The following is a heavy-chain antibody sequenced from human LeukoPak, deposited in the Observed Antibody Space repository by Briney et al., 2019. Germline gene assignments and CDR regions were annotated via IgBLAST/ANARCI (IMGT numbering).Heavy chain of an antibody. CDR3: ARDGDNCSGGSCYLS. J-gene: IGHJ4*02. D-gene: IGHD2-15*01. V-gene: IGHV4-34*01. Sequence: SETLSLTCAVYGGSFSGYYWSWIRQPPGKGPEWIGEINHSGSTNYNPSLKSRVTISVDTSKNQFSLKLSSVTAADTAVYYCARDGDNCSGGSCYLSWGQGTLVTVSS. CDR2: INHSGST. CDR1: GGSFSGYY.